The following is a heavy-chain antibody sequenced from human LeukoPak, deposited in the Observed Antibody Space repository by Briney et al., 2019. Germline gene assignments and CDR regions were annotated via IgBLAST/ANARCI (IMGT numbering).Heavy chain of an antibody. Sequence: GGSLRLSCATSGFTFSSYVMSWVRQAPGKGLEWVSALSGRSDSTYYADSVKGRFTISRDNFKNTLYLQMNSLRAEDTAVYYCTKGSGSSRPYYFDYWGQGTLVTVSS. V-gene: IGHV3-23*01. CDR1: GFTFSSYV. CDR2: LSGRSDST. D-gene: IGHD6-6*01. CDR3: TKGSGSSRPYYFDY. J-gene: IGHJ4*02.